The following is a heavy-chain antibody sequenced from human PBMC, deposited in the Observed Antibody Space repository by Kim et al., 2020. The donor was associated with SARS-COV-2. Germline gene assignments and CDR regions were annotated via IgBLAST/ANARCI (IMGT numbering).Heavy chain of an antibody. CDR3: ARGNTDVWSGFNY. V-gene: IGHV4-31*03. CDR2: IYYSGST. CDR1: GGSISSGGYY. Sequence: SETLSLTCTVSGGSISSGGYYWSWIRQHPGKGLEWIGYIYYSGSTYYNPSLKSRVTISVDTSKNQFSLKLSSVTAADTAVYYCARGNTDVWSGFNYWGQGTLVTVSS. J-gene: IGHJ4*02. D-gene: IGHD3-3*01.